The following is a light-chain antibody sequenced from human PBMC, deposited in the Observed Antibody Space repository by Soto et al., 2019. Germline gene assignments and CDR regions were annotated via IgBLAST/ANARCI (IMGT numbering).Light chain of an antibody. CDR1: QSVRSK. Sequence: EIVLTQSPASLSVSPGEGATLSCRASQSVRSKVAWYQQKPGQAPSLVIYDTHIRATGIPARFSGSGFGTEFTLTISSLQPEDFAVYYCEQYNNWFSITFGQGTRLEIK. J-gene: IGKJ5*01. V-gene: IGKV3-15*01. CDR2: DTH. CDR3: EQYNNWFSIT.